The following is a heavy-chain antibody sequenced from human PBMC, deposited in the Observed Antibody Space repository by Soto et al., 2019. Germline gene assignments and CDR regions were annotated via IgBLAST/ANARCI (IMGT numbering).Heavy chain of an antibody. J-gene: IGHJ4*02. Sequence: QVQLVQSGTEVKKPGASVKVSCKASGYTFTSYAISWVRQAPGQGLEWMGWINPYNGNTNYAQKLQGRVTMTTDTSTSTSYMELRSLRSDATAVYYCARDTAMALADAWGQGTLVTVS. CDR1: GYTFTSYA. CDR3: ARDTAMALADA. D-gene: IGHD5-18*01. V-gene: IGHV1-18*01. CDR2: INPYNGNT.